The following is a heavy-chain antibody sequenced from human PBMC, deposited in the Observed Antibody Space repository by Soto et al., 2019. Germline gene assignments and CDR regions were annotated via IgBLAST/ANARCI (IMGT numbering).Heavy chain of an antibody. CDR2: IAPSDSYT. V-gene: IGHV5-10-1*03. Sequence: EVQLALSGAEVRQPGESLTISCKGSGYSFTSYWISWVRQMPGKGLEWMGRIAPSDSYTNYSPSFHGHVTMSADKSNNTVYLKWSSLKASDTAMYFCARHDTYSNTWEYLDYWGQGTQVTVSS. J-gene: IGHJ4*02. D-gene: IGHD6-13*01. CDR1: GYSFTSYW. CDR3: ARHDTYSNTWEYLDY.